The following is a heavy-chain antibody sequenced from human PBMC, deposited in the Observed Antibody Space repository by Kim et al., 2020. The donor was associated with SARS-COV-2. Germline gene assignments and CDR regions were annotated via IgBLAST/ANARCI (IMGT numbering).Heavy chain of an antibody. CDR2: IYYSGST. V-gene: IGHV4-59*08. Sequence: SETLSLTCTVSGGSISSYYWSWIRQPPGKGLEWIGYIYYSGSTNYNPSLKSRVTISVDTSKNQFSLKLSSVTAADTAVYYCARSGYLTPLGAFDYWGQGTLVTVSS. CDR1: GGSISSYY. J-gene: IGHJ4*02. D-gene: IGHD5-12*01. CDR3: ARSGYLTPLGAFDY.